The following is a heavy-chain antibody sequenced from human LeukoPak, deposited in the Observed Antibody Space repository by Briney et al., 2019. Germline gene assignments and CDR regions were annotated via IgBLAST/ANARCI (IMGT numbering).Heavy chain of an antibody. CDR1: GGSISSSSYY. Sequence: SETLSLTCTVSGGSISSSSYYWGWIRQPPGKGLEWIGSIYYSGSTYYNPSLKSRVTISVDTSKNQFSLKLSSVTAADTAVYYCARGSTPMIVRDFYFDYWGQGTLVTVSS. J-gene: IGHJ4*02. CDR2: IYYSGST. CDR3: ARGSTPMIVRDFYFDY. V-gene: IGHV4-39*01. D-gene: IGHD3-22*01.